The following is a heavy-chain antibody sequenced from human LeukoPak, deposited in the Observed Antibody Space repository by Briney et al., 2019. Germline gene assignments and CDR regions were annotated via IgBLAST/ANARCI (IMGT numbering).Heavy chain of an antibody. D-gene: IGHD1-26*01. Sequence: GGSLRLSCAASGFTFSSYSMNWVRQAPGKGLEWVSSISSSSSYIYYADSVKGRFTISRDNAKNSLYLQMNSLRAEDTAVYYCARDRHSGSHYEYDYWGQGTLVTVSS. V-gene: IGHV3-21*01. J-gene: IGHJ4*02. CDR3: ARDRHSGSHYEYDY. CDR1: GFTFSSYS. CDR2: ISSSSSYI.